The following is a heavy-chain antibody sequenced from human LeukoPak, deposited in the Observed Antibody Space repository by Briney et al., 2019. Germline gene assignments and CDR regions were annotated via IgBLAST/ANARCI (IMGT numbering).Heavy chain of an antibody. D-gene: IGHD1-7*01. V-gene: IGHV4-31*03. CDR3: ARSGRTPGTTLRYFDY. Sequence: SETLSLTCTVSGGSISSGGYYWSWIRQHPGKGLEWIGYIYYSGSTYYNPSLKSRVTISVDTSKNQFSLKLSSMTAADTAVYYCARSGRTPGTTLRYFDYWGQGTLATVSS. J-gene: IGHJ4*02. CDR1: GGSISSGGYY. CDR2: IYYSGST.